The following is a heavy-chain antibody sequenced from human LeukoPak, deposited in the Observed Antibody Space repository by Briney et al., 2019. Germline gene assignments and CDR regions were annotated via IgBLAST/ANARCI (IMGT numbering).Heavy chain of an antibody. J-gene: IGHJ4*02. CDR3: AGDDSLGGTYY. V-gene: IGHV4-30-4*01. Sequence: SETLSLTCTVSGASTRTSEHYWGWVRQTPGTGLEWLGFIFYTGTTYYNPSLKSRVRISIDTSKNQFSLRLTSATAADTAIYYCAGDDSLGGTYYWGPGTPVTVSS. CDR2: IFYTGTT. D-gene: IGHD1-26*01. CDR1: GASTRTSEHY.